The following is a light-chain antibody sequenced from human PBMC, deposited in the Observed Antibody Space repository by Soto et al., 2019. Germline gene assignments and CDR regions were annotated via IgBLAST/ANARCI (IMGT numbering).Light chain of an antibody. J-gene: IGKJ1*01. V-gene: IGKV3-15*01. CDR1: QSVSSN. Sequence: EIVMKTSPATLSVSPGERATLSCRASQSVSSNLAWYQQKPGQAPRLLIYGASTRATGIPARFSGSGSGTEFTLTISSLQSEDFAVYYCQQYNNWWTVGQGTKVDIK. CDR3: QQYNNWWT. CDR2: GAS.